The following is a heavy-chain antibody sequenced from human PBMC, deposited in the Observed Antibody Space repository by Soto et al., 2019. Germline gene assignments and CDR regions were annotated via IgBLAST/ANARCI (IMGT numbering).Heavy chain of an antibody. V-gene: IGHV3-7*01. CDR1: GFTFSSYW. J-gene: IGHJ6*03. Sequence: GGSLRLSCAASGFTFSSYWMSWVRQAPGKGLEWVANIKQDGSEKYYVDSVKGRFTISRDNAKNSLYLQMNSLRAEDTAVYYCAREAAVAGTPLYYYYYMDVWGKGTTVTVSS. CDR2: IKQDGSEK. D-gene: IGHD6-19*01. CDR3: AREAAVAGTPLYYYYYMDV.